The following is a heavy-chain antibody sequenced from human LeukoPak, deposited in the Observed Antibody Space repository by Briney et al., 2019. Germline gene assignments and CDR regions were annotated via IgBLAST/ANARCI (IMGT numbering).Heavy chain of an antibody. CDR2: INPDSGGT. J-gene: IGHJ4*02. CDR3: AKDHGSGSYVFDY. Sequence: ASVKVSCKTSGYTFTGYYIQWVRQAPGQGLEWMGYINPDSGGTNYAQEFQGRVTMTRDTSISTAYMELNRLRSDDTAVYYCAKDHGSGSYVFDYWGQGTLVTVSS. V-gene: IGHV1-2*02. D-gene: IGHD3-10*01. CDR1: GYTFTGYY.